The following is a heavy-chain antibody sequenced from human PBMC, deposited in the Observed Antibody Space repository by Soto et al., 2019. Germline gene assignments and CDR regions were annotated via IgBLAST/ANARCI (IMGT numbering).Heavy chain of an antibody. CDR1: GFTFNTYS. CDR2: ISSSSNYI. CDR3: ARLSRSAFDI. V-gene: IGHV3-21*01. Sequence: VQLVESGGGLVKPGGSLRLSCAASGFTFNTYSMNWVRQTPGKGLEWVSSISSSSNYIYYADSVKGRFTISRDNAKNSLYLEMNSLRAEDTAVYYCARLSRSAFDIWGQGTMVSVSS. J-gene: IGHJ3*02. D-gene: IGHD3-16*01.